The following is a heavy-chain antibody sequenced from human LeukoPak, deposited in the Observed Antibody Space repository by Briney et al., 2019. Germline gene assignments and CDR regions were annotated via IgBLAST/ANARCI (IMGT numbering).Heavy chain of an antibody. CDR3: ARALYYYDSSGYPRSNWFDP. Sequence: PSETLSLTCAVYGGSFSGYYWSWIRQPPGKGLEWIGEINHSGSTNYNPSLKSRVTISVDTSKNQFSLKLSSVTAADTAVYYCARALYYYDSSGYPRSNWFDPWGQGTLVTVSS. CDR2: INHSGST. CDR1: GGSFSGYY. D-gene: IGHD3-22*01. V-gene: IGHV4-34*01. J-gene: IGHJ5*02.